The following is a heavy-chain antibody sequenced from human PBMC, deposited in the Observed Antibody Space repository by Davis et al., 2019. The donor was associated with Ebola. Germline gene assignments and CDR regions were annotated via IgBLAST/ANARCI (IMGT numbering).Heavy chain of an antibody. V-gene: IGHV4-34*01. D-gene: IGHD1-7*01. Sequence: PSETLSLTCAVYGGSFSGYYWSWIRQPPGKGLEWIGEIYHSGSTNYNPSLKSRVTISVDKSKNQFSLKVTSVTAADTAVYYCARRENWNCRDWGQGTLVTVSS. CDR3: ARRENWNCRD. CDR1: GGSFSGYY. CDR2: IYHSGST. J-gene: IGHJ4*02.